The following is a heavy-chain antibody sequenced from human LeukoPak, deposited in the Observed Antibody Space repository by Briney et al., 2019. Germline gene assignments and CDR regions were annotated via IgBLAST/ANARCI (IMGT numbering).Heavy chain of an antibody. CDR2: IYYSGST. V-gene: IGHV4-59*01. CDR1: GGSISSCY. D-gene: IGHD4-11*01. J-gene: IGHJ3*02. CDR3: ARAIMDYSLGGGAFDI. Sequence: KPSETLSLXCTVSGGSISSCYWRWIRRPPGKGLEWIGYIYYSGSTNYNPSLRSRVTISVDTSKNQFSLKLSSVTAADTAVYYCARAIMDYSLGGGAFDIWGQGTMVTVSS.